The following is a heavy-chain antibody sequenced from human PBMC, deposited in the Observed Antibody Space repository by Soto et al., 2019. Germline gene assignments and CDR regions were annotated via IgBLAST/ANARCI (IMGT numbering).Heavy chain of an antibody. V-gene: IGHV4-59*02. CDR1: GGSVSSYY. Sequence: SESLSLTCTVSGGSVSSYYWSWIRQPPGKGLEWIGYIYYSGSTNYNPSLKSRVTISVDTSKNQFSLKLSSVTAADTAVYYCARDSHPPREWGQGTLVTVSP. J-gene: IGHJ4*02. CDR3: ARDSHPPRE. CDR2: IYYSGST.